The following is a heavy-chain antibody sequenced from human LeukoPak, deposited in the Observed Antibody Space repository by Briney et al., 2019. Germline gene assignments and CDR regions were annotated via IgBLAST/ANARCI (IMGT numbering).Heavy chain of an antibody. D-gene: IGHD2-15*01. Sequence: PSETLSLTCTVSGASISSYYWSWIRQPPGKGLEWIGEINHSGSTNYNPSLKSRVTISVDTSKNQFSLRLSSVTAADTAVYYCARGNRSVVVAATLNYFDYWGQGTLVTVSS. CDR2: INHSGST. CDR1: GASISSYY. J-gene: IGHJ4*02. V-gene: IGHV4-34*01. CDR3: ARGNRSVVVAATLNYFDY.